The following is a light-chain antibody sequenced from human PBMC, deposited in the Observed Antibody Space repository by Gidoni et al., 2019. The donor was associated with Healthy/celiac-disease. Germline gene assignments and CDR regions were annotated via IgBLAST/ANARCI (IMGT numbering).Light chain of an antibody. J-gene: IGKJ2*01. V-gene: IGKV4-1*01. CDR3: QQYYSTPYT. CDR1: QSVLYSSNNKNY. Sequence: DIVMTQSLDSLAVSLGERATINCKSSQSVLYSSNNKNYLAWYQQKPGQPPKLLIYWASTRESGVPDRCSGSGSGTDFTLTISSLQAEDVAVYYCQQYYSTPYTFGQGTKLEIK. CDR2: WAS.